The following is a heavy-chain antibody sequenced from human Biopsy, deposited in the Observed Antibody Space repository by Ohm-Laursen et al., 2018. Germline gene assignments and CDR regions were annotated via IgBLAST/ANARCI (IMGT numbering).Heavy chain of an antibody. Sequence: GSLRLSCTASGFIFSDYYMSWIRQAPGKGLEWVSNINSVGTIYYADSVRGRFTISRDNAKNSLYLQVNSLRVEDTAVYYCARSVGIMAAPIDYWGQGTLVTVSS. CDR2: INSVGTI. V-gene: IGHV3-11*01. D-gene: IGHD3-16*01. CDR1: GFIFSDYY. J-gene: IGHJ4*02. CDR3: ARSVGIMAAPIDY.